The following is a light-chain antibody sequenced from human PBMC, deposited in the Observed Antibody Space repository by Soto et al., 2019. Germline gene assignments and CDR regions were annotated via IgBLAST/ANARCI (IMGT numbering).Light chain of an antibody. J-gene: IGKJ1*01. CDR2: AAS. CDR3: QQSNKTPRT. Sequence: DIQMTHSPSSLSASVGDRVTITCRASQTINNNLNWYQQKPGKAPKLLIYAASSLHSGVPSRFSGSASGTDFTLTITSLQPEDLAIYFCQQSNKTPRTFGQGTKVEIK. V-gene: IGKV1-39*01. CDR1: QTINNN.